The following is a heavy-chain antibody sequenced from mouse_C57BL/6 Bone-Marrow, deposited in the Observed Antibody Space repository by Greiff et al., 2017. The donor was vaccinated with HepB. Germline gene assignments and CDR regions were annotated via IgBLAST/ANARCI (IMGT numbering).Heavy chain of an antibody. D-gene: IGHD1-1*01. V-gene: IGHV3-8*01. CDR3: ARSPYYYGSSYWYFDV. J-gene: IGHJ1*03. CDR1: GYSITSDY. CDR2: ISYSGST. Sequence: EVQLQQSGPGLAKPSQPLSLTCSVTGYSITSDYWNWIRKFPGNKLEYMGYISYSGSTYYNPSLKSRISITRDTSKNQYYLQLNSVTTEDTATYYCARSPYYYGSSYWYFDVWGTGTTVTVSS.